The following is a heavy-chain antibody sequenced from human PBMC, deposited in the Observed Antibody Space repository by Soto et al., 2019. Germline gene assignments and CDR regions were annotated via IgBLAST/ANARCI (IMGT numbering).Heavy chain of an antibody. CDR3: ARKGVAFDY. CDR2: ISTTSSSI. Sequence: LXLSCAASGFTFSSYSMNWVRQAPGKGLEWISYISTTSSSIYYADSVKGRFTISRDNAKNSLFLQMNSLRDEDTAVYYCARKGVAFDYWGQGALVTVSS. V-gene: IGHV3-48*02. J-gene: IGHJ4*02. CDR1: GFTFSSYS. D-gene: IGHD3-3*01.